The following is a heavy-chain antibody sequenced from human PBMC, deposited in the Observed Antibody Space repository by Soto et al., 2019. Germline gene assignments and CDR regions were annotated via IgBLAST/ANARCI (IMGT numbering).Heavy chain of an antibody. CDR2: IYLDDDK. J-gene: IGHJ4*02. V-gene: IGHV2-5*02. D-gene: IGHD6-19*01. CDR3: AHLIAVAGKRNYFDY. Sequence: GSGPTLVNPTQTLTLTCTFSGFSLSTSGVGVGWIRQPPGKALEWLALIYLDDDKRYSPSLKSRLTITKDISKNQVVLTMTNMDPVDTATYYCAHLIAVAGKRNYFDYWGQGTLVTVSS. CDR1: GFSLSTSGVG.